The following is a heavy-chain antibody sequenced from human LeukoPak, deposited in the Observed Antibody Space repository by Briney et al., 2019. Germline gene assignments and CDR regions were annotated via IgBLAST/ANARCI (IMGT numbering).Heavy chain of an antibody. J-gene: IGHJ5*02. V-gene: IGHV4-34*01. CDR2: IYYSGST. D-gene: IGHD6-19*01. CDR3: ARGPSGWYRGWFDP. Sequence: SETLSLTCAVYGGSFSGYYWGWIRQPPGKGLEWIGSIYYSGSTYYNPSLKSRVTISVDTSKNQFSLKLSSVTAADTAVYYCARGPSGWYRGWFDPWGQGTLVTVSS. CDR1: GGSFSGYY.